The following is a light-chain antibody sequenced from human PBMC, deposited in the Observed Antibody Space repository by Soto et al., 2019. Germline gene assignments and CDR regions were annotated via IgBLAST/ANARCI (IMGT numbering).Light chain of an antibody. J-gene: IGKJ5*01. Sequence: EIVLTQSPATLSLSPGERATLSCRASQSVSSYLAWYQQKPGQAPRLLXYDASNRATGIPARFSGSGSGTDFTLTISSLEPEDFAVYYCQQRSNWPPITFGQGTRLEIK. CDR2: DAS. CDR1: QSVSSY. V-gene: IGKV3-11*01. CDR3: QQRSNWPPIT.